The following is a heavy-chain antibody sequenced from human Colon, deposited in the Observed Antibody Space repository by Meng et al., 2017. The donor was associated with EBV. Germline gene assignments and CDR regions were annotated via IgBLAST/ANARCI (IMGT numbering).Heavy chain of an antibody. D-gene: IGHD4-17*01. J-gene: IGHJ4*02. Sequence: QVQLQESGPGLVKPSXXLSLTCTVSGGSISSGDYYWSWIRQPPGKGLVWIGYIYYSGSTYYNPSLKSRVTISVDTSKNQFSLKLSSVTAADTAVYYCARGPTTYFDDWGQGTLGTVAS. CDR1: GGSISSGDYY. CDR2: IYYSGST. CDR3: ARGPTTYFDD. V-gene: IGHV4-30-4*01.